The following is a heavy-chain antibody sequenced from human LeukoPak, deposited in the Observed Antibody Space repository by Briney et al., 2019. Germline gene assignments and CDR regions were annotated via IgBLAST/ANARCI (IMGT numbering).Heavy chain of an antibody. J-gene: IGHJ4*02. Sequence: GASVKVSCKASGYAFTRHAMNWVRQAPGQGLEWMGWINTNTRNPTYAQGFTGRFVFSLDTSVSTAYLQINSLKTEDTAVYYCARDQGDIVATLVDYWGQGTLVTVSS. CDR1: GYAFTRHA. CDR3: ARDQGDIVATLVDY. V-gene: IGHV7-4-1*02. CDR2: INTNTRNP. D-gene: IGHD5-12*01.